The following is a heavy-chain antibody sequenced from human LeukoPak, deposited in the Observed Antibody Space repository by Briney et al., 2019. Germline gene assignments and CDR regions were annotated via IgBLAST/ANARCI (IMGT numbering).Heavy chain of an antibody. CDR3: ARAGRIQLWSFFDY. D-gene: IGHD5-18*01. CDR2: IYHSGST. J-gene: IGHJ4*02. Sequence: SGTLSLTCAVSGGSISSSNWWSWVRQPPGKGLEWIGEIYHSGSTNYNPSLKSRVTISVDKSKNQFSLKLSSVTAADTAVYYCARAGRIQLWSFFDYWGQGTLVTVSS. CDR1: GGSISSSNW. V-gene: IGHV4-4*02.